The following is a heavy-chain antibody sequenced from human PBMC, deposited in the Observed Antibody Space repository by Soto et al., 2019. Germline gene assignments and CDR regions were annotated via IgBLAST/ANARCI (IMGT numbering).Heavy chain of an antibody. CDR3: ASPNYDSFPWPYFYGMDV. Sequence: SVKVSCKASGGTFSSYAICWVRQAPGQGLEWMGGIIPIFGTANYAQKFQGRVTITADESTSTAYMELSSLRSEDTAVYYCASPNYDSFPWPYFYGMDVWGQGTTVTVSS. CDR2: IIPIFGTA. V-gene: IGHV1-69*13. CDR1: GGTFSSYA. J-gene: IGHJ6*02. D-gene: IGHD3-9*01.